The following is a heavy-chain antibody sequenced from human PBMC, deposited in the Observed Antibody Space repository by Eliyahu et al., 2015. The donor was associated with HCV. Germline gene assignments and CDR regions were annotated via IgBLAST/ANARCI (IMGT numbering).Heavy chain of an antibody. J-gene: IGHJ1*01. D-gene: IGHD5-12*01. CDR1: GFTXSSYA. CDR3: AREMATIIRGDFQH. V-gene: IGHV3-30-3*01. Sequence: QVQLVESGGGVVQPGRSLRLXCAASGFTXSSYAMHWVRQAPGKGLEWVAVISYDGSNKYYADSVKGRFTISRDNSKNTLYLQMNSLRAEDTAVYYCAREMATIIRGDFQHWGQGTLVTVSS. CDR2: ISYDGSNK.